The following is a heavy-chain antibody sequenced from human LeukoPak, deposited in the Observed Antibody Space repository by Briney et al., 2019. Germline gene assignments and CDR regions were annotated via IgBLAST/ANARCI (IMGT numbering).Heavy chain of an antibody. Sequence: SETLSLTCTVSDGSISSSSFYWGWIRQPPGKGLEWIGNIYYSGSTYYNPSLKSRVTISVDTSKNQFSLKLSSVTAADTAVYYCARTTEEYYGSGKFRRYYSYYYYMDVWGKGTTVTVSS. V-gene: IGHV4-39*07. CDR3: ARTTEEYYGSGKFRRYYSYYYYMDV. D-gene: IGHD3-10*01. CDR2: IYYSGST. CDR1: DGSISSSSFY. J-gene: IGHJ6*03.